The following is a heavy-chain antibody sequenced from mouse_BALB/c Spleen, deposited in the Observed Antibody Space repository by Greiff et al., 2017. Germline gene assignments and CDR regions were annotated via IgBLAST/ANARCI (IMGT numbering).Heavy chain of an antibody. Sequence: VQLQQPGAELVRPGASVKLSCKASGYTFTSYWINWVKQRPGQVLEWIGNIYPSDSYTNYNQKFKDKATLTVDKSSSTAYMQLSSPTSEDSAVYYCTIRLSDYWGQGTTLTVSS. CDR1: GYTFTSYW. V-gene: IGHV1-69*02. J-gene: IGHJ2*01. CDR3: TIRLSDY. CDR2: IYPSDSYT. D-gene: IGHD1-2*01.